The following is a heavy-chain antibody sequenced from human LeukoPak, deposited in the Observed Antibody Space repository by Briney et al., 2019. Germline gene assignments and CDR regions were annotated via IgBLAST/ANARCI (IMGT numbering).Heavy chain of an antibody. CDR1: GFSFTDCP. CDR3: AREALGGDWLDS. J-gene: IGHJ5*01. Sequence: GGSLRLSCATSGFSFTDCPMNWVRQAPGKGLEWISNIRTTAEGAKYAYYADSVKGRVTISRDNSKNTLYLQMNGLRAEDTAVYYCAREALGGDWLDSWGQGTLVTVSS. CDR2: IRTTAEGAKYA. V-gene: IGHV3-48*01. D-gene: IGHD7-27*01.